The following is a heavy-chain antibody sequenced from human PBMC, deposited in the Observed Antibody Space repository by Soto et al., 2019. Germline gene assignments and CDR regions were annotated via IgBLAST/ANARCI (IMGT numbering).Heavy chain of an antibody. CDR3: AKEVWSGPMDV. CDR1: GFTFSSYG. CDR2: ISYDGSNK. D-gene: IGHD3-3*01. V-gene: IGHV3-30*18. Sequence: QVQLVESGGGVVQPGRSLRLSCAASGFTFSSYGMHWVRQAPGKGLEWVAVISYDGSNKNYADSVKGRFTSSRDNSKNTQYLQMNSLRAEDTAVYYCAKEVWSGPMDVWGQGTTVTVSS. J-gene: IGHJ6*02.